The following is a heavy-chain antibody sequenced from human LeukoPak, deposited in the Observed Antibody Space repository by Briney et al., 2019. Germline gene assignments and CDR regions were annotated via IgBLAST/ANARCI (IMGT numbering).Heavy chain of an antibody. Sequence: XAAXXFTXSXYSMNWVRQAPGKGLEGVSYISSSSSTIYYADSVKGRFTISRDNAKNSLYMQMNSLRAEDTAVYYCARLIVVVPAATFDYWGQGTLVTVSS. D-gene: IGHD2-2*01. J-gene: IGHJ4*02. CDR3: ARLIVVVPAATFDY. CDR2: ISSSSSTI. CDR1: XFTXSXYS. V-gene: IGHV3-48*01.